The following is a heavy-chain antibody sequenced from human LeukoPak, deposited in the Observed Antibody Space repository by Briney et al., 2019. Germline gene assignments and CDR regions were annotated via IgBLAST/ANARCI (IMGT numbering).Heavy chain of an antibody. CDR2: IYYSGST. V-gene: IGHV4-31*03. CDR1: RGSIRSGGYY. D-gene: IGHD3-10*02. Sequence: SQTLSLTCTVSRGSIRSGGYYSSWIRKHPEEGLEWIGHIYYSGSTYYNPSLKSRVIISVDTSKNQFSLKLSSVTAADTAVYYCARGGRLFGESTIFDYWGQGTLVTVSS. CDR3: ARGGRLFGESTIFDY. J-gene: IGHJ4*02.